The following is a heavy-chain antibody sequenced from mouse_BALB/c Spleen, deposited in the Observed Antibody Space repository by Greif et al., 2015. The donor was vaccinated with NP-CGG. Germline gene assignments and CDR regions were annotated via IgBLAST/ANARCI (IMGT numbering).Heavy chain of an antibody. CDR2: IDPANGNT. CDR3: AGRGNLWYFDV. D-gene: IGHD2-1*01. CDR1: GFNIKDTY. J-gene: IGHJ1*01. V-gene: IGHV14-3*02. Sequence: VQLQQSGAELVKPGASVKLSCTASGFNIKDTYMHWVKQRPEQGLEWIGRIDPANGNTKYDPKFQGKATITADTSSNTAYLQLSSLTSEDTAVYYCAGRGNLWYFDVWGAGTTVTVSS.